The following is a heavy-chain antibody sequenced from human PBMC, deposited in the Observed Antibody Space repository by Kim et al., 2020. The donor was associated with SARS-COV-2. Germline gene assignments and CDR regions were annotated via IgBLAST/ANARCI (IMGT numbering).Heavy chain of an antibody. D-gene: IGHD2-2*02. V-gene: IGHV4-34*01. CDR3: ARGQGYQLLYGYYYYGMDV. CDR2: INHSGST. CDR1: GGSFSGYY. Sequence: SETLSLTCAVYGGSFSGYYWSWIRQPPGKGLEWIGEINHSGSTNYNPSLKSRVTISVDTSKNQFSLKLSSVTAADTAVYYCARGQGYQLLYGYYYYGMDVWGQGTTVTVSS. J-gene: IGHJ6*02.